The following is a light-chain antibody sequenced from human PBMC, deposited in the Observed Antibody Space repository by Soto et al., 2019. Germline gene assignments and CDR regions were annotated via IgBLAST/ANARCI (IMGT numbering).Light chain of an antibody. CDR3: QQYGNSLWT. Sequence: EIVLTQSPDTLSLSPGERATLSCRASQSVSSNNLVWYQQKVGQAPRLLIYGASSRATGIPARFSGSGSGTDFTLSISRLETEEFAVYYCQQYGNSLWTAGQGTKVEIK. CDR2: GAS. J-gene: IGKJ1*01. CDR1: QSVSSNN. V-gene: IGKV3-20*01.